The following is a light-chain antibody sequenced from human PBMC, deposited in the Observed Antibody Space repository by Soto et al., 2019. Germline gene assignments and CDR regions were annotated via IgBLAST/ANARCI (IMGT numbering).Light chain of an antibody. Sequence: DIQMTQSPSTLPASVGDRVTITCRASQSISNWLAWYQQKPGTAPKVLIYYASNLQSEVPSRFSGSGSGTEFTLTISSLHASDFATYYCQHYNSYSFGQGTKMEIK. CDR1: QSISNW. CDR2: YAS. J-gene: IGKJ1*01. CDR3: QHYNSYS. V-gene: IGKV1-5*01.